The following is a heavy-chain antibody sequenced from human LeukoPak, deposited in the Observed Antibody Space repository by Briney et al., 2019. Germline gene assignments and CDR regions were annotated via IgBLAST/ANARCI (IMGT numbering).Heavy chain of an antibody. V-gene: IGHV3-30*04. D-gene: IGHD5-12*01. CDR2: ISYDGSNK. CDR1: GFTFSSYA. Sequence: GGSLRLSCAASGFTFSSYAMHWVRQAPGKGLEWVAVISYDGSNKYYADSVKGRFTISRDNSKNTLYLQMNSLRAEDTAVYYCARKGGYNWFDPWGQGTLVTVSS. CDR3: ARKGGYNWFDP. J-gene: IGHJ5*02.